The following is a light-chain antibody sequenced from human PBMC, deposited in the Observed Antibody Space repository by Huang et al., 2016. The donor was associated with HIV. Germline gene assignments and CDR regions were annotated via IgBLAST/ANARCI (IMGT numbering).Light chain of an antibody. CDR2: ASF. V-gene: IGKV1-39*01. CDR1: ENINRF. CDR3: QQSSGFPWT. Sequence: DIQMTQSPSSLSASVGDRVTITCRASENINRFLTWYQQKPGKAPELLIYASFTLQPVVPSRFSGGGSGTDFTLTISSLQPEDFATYYCQQSSGFPWTFGQGTKVEIK. J-gene: IGKJ1*01.